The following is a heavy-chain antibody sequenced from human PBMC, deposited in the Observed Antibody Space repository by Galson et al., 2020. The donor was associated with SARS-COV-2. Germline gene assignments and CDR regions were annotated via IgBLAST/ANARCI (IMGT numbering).Heavy chain of an antibody. J-gene: IGHJ3*02. D-gene: IGHD3-9*01. Sequence: ASVKVSCKASGYTFTGYYMHWVRQAPGQGLEWMGWLNPNSGGTNYAQKFQGRVTMTRDTSISTAYMELSRLRSDDTAVYYCAMGYFDWLLIGGFGAFDIWGQGTMVTVSS. CDR3: AMGYFDWLLIGGFGAFDI. CDR1: GYTFTGYY. CDR2: LNPNSGGT. V-gene: IGHV1-2*02.